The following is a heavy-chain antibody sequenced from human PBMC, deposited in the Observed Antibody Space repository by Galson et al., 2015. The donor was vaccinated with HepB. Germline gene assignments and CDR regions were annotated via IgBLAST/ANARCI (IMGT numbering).Heavy chain of an antibody. V-gene: IGHV4-4*02. Sequence: ETLSLTCAVSGGSISSSNWWSWVRQPPGKGLEWIGEIYHSGSTNYNPSLKSRVTISVDKSKNQFSLKLSSVTAADTAVYYCARDPRLGSGGAFDIWGQGTMVTVSS. CDR1: GGSISSSNW. CDR3: ARDPRLGSGGAFDI. CDR2: IYHSGST. D-gene: IGHD2-15*01. J-gene: IGHJ3*02.